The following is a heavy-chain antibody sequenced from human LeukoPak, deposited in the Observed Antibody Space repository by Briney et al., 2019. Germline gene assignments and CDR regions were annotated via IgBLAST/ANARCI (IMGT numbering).Heavy chain of an antibody. CDR1: GFTFSTYW. Sequence: GGSLRLSCAASGFTFSTYWMLWFRQAPGKGLDWVSLINGEGDNRQYADSVKGRFTIPRDNAKNTLYVQMNGLRVEDTAIYYCAGGSGWLVDFWGQGTMVTVSS. V-gene: IGHV3-74*01. D-gene: IGHD6-19*01. CDR2: INGEGDNR. CDR3: AGGSGWLVDF. J-gene: IGHJ3*01.